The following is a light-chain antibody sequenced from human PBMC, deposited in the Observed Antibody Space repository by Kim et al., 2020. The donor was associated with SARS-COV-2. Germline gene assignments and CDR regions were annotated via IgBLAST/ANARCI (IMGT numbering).Light chain of an antibody. CDR1: QSVSSN. V-gene: IGKV3-15*01. Sequence: EIVMTQSPATLSVSPGERATLSCRTSQSVSSNLAWYQQKPGQAPRLLIYGASTRATGIPARFSGSGSGKEFTLNISSLQSEDFAVYYCQQYNNWMYSFGQGTKLEI. CDR3: QQYNNWMYS. J-gene: IGKJ2*03. CDR2: GAS.